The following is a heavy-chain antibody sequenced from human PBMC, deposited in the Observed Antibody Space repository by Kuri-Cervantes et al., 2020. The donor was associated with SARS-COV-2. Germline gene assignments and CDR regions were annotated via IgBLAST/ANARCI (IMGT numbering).Heavy chain of an antibody. J-gene: IGHJ4*02. V-gene: IGHV3-21*01. Sequence: GSLRLSCAASGFTFSSYSMNWVRQAPGKGLEWVSSISSSSSYIYYADSVKGRFTISRDNAKNSLYLQMNSLRAEDTAVYYCARETSGYYYLDFDYWGQGTLVTVSS. CDR1: GFTFSSYS. CDR2: ISSSSSYI. CDR3: ARETSGYYYLDFDY. D-gene: IGHD3-22*01.